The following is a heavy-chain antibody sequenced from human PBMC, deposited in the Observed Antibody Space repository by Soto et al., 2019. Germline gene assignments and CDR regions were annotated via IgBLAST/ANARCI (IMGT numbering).Heavy chain of an antibody. V-gene: IGHV3-21*01. D-gene: IGHD1-20*01. CDR1: GFTFSSYS. Sequence: EVQLVESGGGLVKPGGSLRLSCAASGFTFSSYSMNWVRQAPGKGLEWVSSISSSSSYIYYADSVKGRFTISRDNAKNSLYLQMNSLRAEDTAVYYCARDSDTLNNQYYYYGMDVWGQGTTVTVSS. J-gene: IGHJ6*02. CDR2: ISSSSSYI. CDR3: ARDSDTLNNQYYYYGMDV.